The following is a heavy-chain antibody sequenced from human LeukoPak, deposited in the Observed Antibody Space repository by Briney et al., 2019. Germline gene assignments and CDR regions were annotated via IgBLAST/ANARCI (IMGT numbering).Heavy chain of an antibody. Sequence: PGGPLRLSCAASGFTFDRHTMHWVRQPPGKGPEWVSLIGWDGTNIDYADSVKGRFTISRDNSKNFVYLQIHSLRTEDTALYYCTKDMEWGMDVWGQGTTVIVSS. CDR1: GFTFDRHT. CDR3: TKDMEWGMDV. J-gene: IGHJ6*02. V-gene: IGHV3-43*01. D-gene: IGHD3-3*01. CDR2: IGWDGTNI.